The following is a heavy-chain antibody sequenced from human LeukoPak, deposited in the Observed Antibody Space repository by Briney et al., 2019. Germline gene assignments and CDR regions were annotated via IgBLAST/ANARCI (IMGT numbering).Heavy chain of an antibody. V-gene: IGHV3-33*01. Sequence: PGGSLRLSCATSGFTSSDYVMHWVRQAPGSGLEWVAALWSHVNNEFYADSVKGRFTVSRDISKNTLYLQLENLRAEDTAIYYCVRDPPQYYNSGGYQNFAPWARGTLVTVSS. D-gene: IGHD3-22*01. CDR1: GFTSSDYV. CDR3: VRDPPQYYNSGGYQNFAP. CDR2: LWSHVNNE. J-gene: IGHJ5*02.